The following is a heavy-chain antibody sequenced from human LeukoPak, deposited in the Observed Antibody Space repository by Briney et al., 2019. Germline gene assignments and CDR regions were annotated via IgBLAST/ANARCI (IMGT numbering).Heavy chain of an antibody. J-gene: IGHJ4*02. D-gene: IGHD5-12*01. Sequence: SETLSLTCTVSGGSISSYYWSWIRQPPGKGLEWIGSMFHSGSTHYNPSLKSRVTISLDTSKNQFSLKLSSVTAADTAVYYCARSAASYSGYDYGRRIDYWGQGTLVTVSS. CDR1: GGSISSYY. CDR3: ARSAASYSGYDYGRRIDY. V-gene: IGHV4-59*12. CDR2: MFHSGST.